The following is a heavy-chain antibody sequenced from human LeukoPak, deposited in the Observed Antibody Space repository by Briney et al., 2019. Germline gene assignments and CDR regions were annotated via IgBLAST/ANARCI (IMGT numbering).Heavy chain of an antibody. J-gene: IGHJ4*02. D-gene: IGHD3-16*02. Sequence: ASVKVSCKVSGYTLTELSMHWVRQAPGKGLEWMGGFDPEDGETIYAQKFQGRVTMTEDTSTDTAYMELSSLRSEDTAVYYCATGFYDYVWGSYRSVFDYGGQGPLVTVSS. CDR1: GYTLTELS. CDR2: FDPEDGET. V-gene: IGHV1-24*01. CDR3: ATGFYDYVWGSYRSVFDY.